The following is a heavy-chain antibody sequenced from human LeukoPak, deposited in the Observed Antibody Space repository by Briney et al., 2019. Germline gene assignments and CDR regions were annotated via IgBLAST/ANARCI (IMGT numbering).Heavy chain of an antibody. D-gene: IGHD3-3*01. CDR1: GGSITSYY. V-gene: IGHV4-59*01. CDR3: ARVPYYDAGWDFDY. J-gene: IGHJ4*02. CDR2: IYYSGST. Sequence: SETLSLTCTVSGGSITSYYWSWIRQPPGKGLEWIGYIYYSGSTNYNPSLKSRVTISVDTSKNQFSLKLSSVTAADTAVYYCARVPYYDAGWDFDYWGQGTLVTVSS.